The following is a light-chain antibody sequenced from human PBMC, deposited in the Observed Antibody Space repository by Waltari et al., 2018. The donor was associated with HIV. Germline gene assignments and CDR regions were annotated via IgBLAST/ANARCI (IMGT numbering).Light chain of an antibody. Sequence: QSVLTQPPSVSGAPGQRVTISCTGSSSNIGAGYDVHWYQQIPGTAPKLLIYGNSHRPSGVPDGFAGCKSGTSASLAITGLQAEDEADYYCQSYDSSLSVWVFGGGTKLTVL. CDR2: GNS. CDR3: QSYDSSLSVWV. J-gene: IGLJ3*02. CDR1: SSNIGAGYD. V-gene: IGLV1-40*01.